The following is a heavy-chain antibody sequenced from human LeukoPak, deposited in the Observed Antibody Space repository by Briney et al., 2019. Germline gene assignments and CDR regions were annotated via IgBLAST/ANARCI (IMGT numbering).Heavy chain of an antibody. V-gene: IGHV4-59*08. Sequence: PSETLSLTCTVSGGSIISNYWNWIRQSPGKGLEWIGYRSYSGVTNYNPSLKSRVTISVDTSKNQVSLKLTSVTAADTAVYYCATSGKYHVYYFDYWGQGTLVTVSS. CDR2: RSYSGVT. CDR3: ATSGKYHVYYFDY. CDR1: GGSIISNY. D-gene: IGHD1-1*01. J-gene: IGHJ4*02.